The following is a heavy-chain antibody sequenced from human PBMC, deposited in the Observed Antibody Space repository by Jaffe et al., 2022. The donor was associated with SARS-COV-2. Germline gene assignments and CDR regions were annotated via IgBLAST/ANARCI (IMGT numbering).Heavy chain of an antibody. V-gene: IGHV3-49*04. CDR1: GFTFGDYA. D-gene: IGHD1-26*01. Sequence: EVQLVESGGGLVQPGRSLRLSCTASGFTFGDYAMSWVRQAPGKGLEWVGFIRSKAYGGTTEYAASVKGRFTISRDDSKSIAYLQMNSLKTEDTAVYYCTRDTRKVGATPFDYWGQGTLVTVSS. CDR2: IRSKAYGGTT. J-gene: IGHJ4*02. CDR3: TRDTRKVGATPFDY.